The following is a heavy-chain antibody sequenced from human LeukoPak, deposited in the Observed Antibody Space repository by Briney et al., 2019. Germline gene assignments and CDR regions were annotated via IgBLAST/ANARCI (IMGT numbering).Heavy chain of an antibody. V-gene: IGHV1-2*02. CDR2: INPNSGGT. CDR1: GYTFTSYG. J-gene: IGHJ3*02. Sequence: ASVKVSCKASGYTFTSYGISWVRQAPGQGPEWMGWINPNSGGTNYAQKFQGRVTMTRDTSISTAYMELSRLRSDDTAVYYCASLLPIAFDIWGQGTMVTVSS. D-gene: IGHD3-22*01. CDR3: ASLLPIAFDI.